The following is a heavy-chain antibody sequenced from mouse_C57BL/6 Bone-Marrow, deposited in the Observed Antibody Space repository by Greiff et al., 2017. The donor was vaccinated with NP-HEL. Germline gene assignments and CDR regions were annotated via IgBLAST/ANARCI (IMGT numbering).Heavy chain of an antibody. CDR2: ISYDGSN. Sequence: EVKLLESGPGLVKPSQSLSLTCSVTGYSLTSGYYWNWIRQFPGNKLEWMGYISYDGSNNYNPSLKNRISITRDTSKNQFFLKLNSVTTEDTATYYCAREGYGSSFYFDYWGQGTTLTVSS. V-gene: IGHV3-6*01. CDR1: GYSLTSGYY. CDR3: AREGYGSSFYFDY. D-gene: IGHD1-1*01. J-gene: IGHJ2*01.